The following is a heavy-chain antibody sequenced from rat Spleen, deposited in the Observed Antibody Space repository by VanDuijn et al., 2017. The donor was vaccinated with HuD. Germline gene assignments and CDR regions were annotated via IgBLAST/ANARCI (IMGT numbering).Heavy chain of an antibody. D-gene: IGHD1-4*01. V-gene: IGHV5-7*01. Sequence: EVQLVESGGGLVQPGRSLKLSCAASGFTFNSFSMTWVRKAPKKGLAWVATISSDGVRNFYRDSVKGRFTISRDNAKSSLYLQMDSLRSGDTGTYYCGRQGYNSYFDYWGQGVMVTVSS. CDR1: GFTFNSFS. J-gene: IGHJ2*01. CDR3: GRQGYNSYFDY. CDR2: ISSDGVRN.